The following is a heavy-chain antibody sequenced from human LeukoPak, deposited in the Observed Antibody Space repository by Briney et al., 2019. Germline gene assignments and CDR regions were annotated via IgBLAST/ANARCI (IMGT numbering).Heavy chain of an antibody. V-gene: IGHV3-21*01. Sequence: PGGSLRLSCAASGFTFSSYRMNWVRQAPGKGLEWVSSISSRSSYIYYADSVKGRFTISRDNAKNSLYLQMNSLRVEDTAVYYCARAYDSSAYYPGYWGQGTLVTVSS. D-gene: IGHD3-22*01. CDR2: ISSRSSYI. J-gene: IGHJ4*02. CDR3: ARAYDSSAYYPGY. CDR1: GFTFSSYR.